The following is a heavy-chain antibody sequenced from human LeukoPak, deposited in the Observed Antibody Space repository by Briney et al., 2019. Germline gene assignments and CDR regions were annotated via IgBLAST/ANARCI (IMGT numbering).Heavy chain of an antibody. D-gene: IGHD3-22*01. CDR3: AKERGRSWLLPDWYFDV. V-gene: IGHV1-18*01. Sequence: ASVKVSSKASGYTFTGYGISWVRQAPGQGLEWMGWISAYNGNTNYAQKLQGRVTMTTDTSTSTAYMELRSLRSDDTAVYYCAKERGRSWLLPDWYFDVWGRGTLVSVSS. CDR2: ISAYNGNT. CDR1: GYTFTGYG. J-gene: IGHJ2*01.